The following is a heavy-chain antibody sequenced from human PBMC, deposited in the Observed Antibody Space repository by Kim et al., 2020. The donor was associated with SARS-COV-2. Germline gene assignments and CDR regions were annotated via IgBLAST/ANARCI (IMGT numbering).Heavy chain of an antibody. D-gene: IGHD6-13*01. Sequence: HYTPPLKSRDTISVDTSKNPFSLKLNSVTAADTAVYYCASLAAGYGMDVWGQGTTVTVSS. CDR3: ASLAAGYGMDV. V-gene: IGHV4-59*01. J-gene: IGHJ6*01.